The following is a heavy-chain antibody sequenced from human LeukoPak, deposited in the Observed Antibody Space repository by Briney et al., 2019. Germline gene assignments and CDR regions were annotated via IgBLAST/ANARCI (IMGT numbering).Heavy chain of an antibody. J-gene: IGHJ4*02. CDR1: GFTFNNYW. D-gene: IGHD1-14*01. V-gene: IGHV3-7*03. CDR2: IKPDENEK. Sequence: GGSLGLSCAASGFTFNNYWMSWVRQAPGKGLEWVANIKPDENEKFYVDSVKGRLTISRDNAKNSLYLQMNSLRAEDTALYYCTRSPDGFDYWGQGTLVTVSS. CDR3: TRSPDGFDY.